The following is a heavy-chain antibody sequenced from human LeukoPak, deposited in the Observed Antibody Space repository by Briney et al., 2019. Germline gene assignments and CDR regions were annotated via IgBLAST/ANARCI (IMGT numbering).Heavy chain of an antibody. CDR2: IWYDGSNE. Sequence: GGSLRLSCAASGFTFSRYGMHWVRQAPGKGLEWVAAIIWYDGSNEYYADSVKGRFTVSRDNSKNTLYLQMNNLRGEDTAVYYCASPQRGSNEWNYFWGQGTLVTVSS. D-gene: IGHD3-3*01. CDR3: ASPQRGSNEWNYF. V-gene: IGHV3-33*01. CDR1: GFTFSRYG. J-gene: IGHJ4*02.